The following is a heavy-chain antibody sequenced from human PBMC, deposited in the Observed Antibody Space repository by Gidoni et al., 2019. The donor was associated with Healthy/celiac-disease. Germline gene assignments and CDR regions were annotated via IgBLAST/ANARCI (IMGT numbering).Heavy chain of an antibody. CDR1: VFTFSSNP. CDR3: AKELLVPAARLGPADPNWFDP. V-gene: IGHV3-23*01. D-gene: IGHD2-2*01. CDR2: MRGRGGSK. J-gene: IGHJ5*02. Sequence: ELPLLGFGGHLVSPGGPLRLSSPALVFTFSSNPLDWFRKTPGKGRGWVLAMRGRGGSKYYANSLKGRFTISRDNSKNTLYLQMNSLRAEDTAVYYCAKELLVPAARLGPADPNWFDPWGQGTLVTVSS.